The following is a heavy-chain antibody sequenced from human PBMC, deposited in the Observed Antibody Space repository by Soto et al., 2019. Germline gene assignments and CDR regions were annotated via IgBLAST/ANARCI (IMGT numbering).Heavy chain of an antibody. CDR2: IYYSGST. CDR3: ARVMIVDEPIDY. V-gene: IGHV4-30-4*01. J-gene: IGHJ4*02. CDR1: GGSISSGDYY. D-gene: IGHD3-22*01. Sequence: PSETLSLTCTVSGGSISSGDYYWSWIRQPPGKGLEWIGYIYYSGSTYYNPSLKSRVTISVDTSKNQLSLKLSSVTAADTAVYYCARVMIVDEPIDYWGQGTLVTVSS.